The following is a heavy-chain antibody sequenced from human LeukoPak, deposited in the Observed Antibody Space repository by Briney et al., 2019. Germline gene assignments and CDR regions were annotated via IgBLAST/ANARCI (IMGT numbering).Heavy chain of an antibody. V-gene: IGHV4-4*09. J-gene: IGHJ5*02. Sequence: SEPLTLTCTVSGGPNNSYHWSWIPQPPGKGLEWIGYTHPSGSTNESPSLKSRGNISIDTSRNQVSLKLSSVTAADTGVYYCARKAPMKGWFDPWGQGTLVTVSS. CDR2: THPSGST. CDR1: GGPNNSYH. CDR3: ARKAPMKGWFDP.